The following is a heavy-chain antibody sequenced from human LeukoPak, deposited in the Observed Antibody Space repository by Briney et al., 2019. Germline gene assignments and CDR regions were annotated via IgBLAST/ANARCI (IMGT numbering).Heavy chain of an antibody. Sequence: GASVKVSCKASGYTFTSYGISWVRQAPGQGLEWMGGIIPIFGTANYAQKLQGRVTITADKSTSTAYMELSSLRSEDTAVYYCAIRPTTVTTFYFDYWGQGTLVTVSS. V-gene: IGHV1-69*06. CDR1: GYTFTSYG. CDR3: AIRPTTVTTFYFDY. J-gene: IGHJ4*02. D-gene: IGHD4-17*01. CDR2: IIPIFGTA.